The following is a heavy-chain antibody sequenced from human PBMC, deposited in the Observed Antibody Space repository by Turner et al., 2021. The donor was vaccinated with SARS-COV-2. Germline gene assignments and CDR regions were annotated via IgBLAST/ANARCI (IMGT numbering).Heavy chain of an antibody. CDR2: ISSSSSYI. CDR3: ASIAAADPKYYHYYGMDV. D-gene: IGHD6-13*01. V-gene: IGHV3-21*01. CDR1: AFTLSTYS. J-gene: IGHJ6*02. Sequence: VQLVESGGGLVKPGRSFRLSCAASAFTLSTYSMNWVRQAPGKGLEWGSSISSSSSYIYYADAVKGRFTISRDNAKNSLYLQMNSLRAEDTAVYYCASIAAADPKYYHYYGMDVWGQGTTVTVSS.